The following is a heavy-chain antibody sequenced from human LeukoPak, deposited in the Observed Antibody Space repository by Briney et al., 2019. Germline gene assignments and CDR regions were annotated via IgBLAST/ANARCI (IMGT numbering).Heavy chain of an antibody. J-gene: IGHJ4*02. CDR1: GFTFSDHY. CDR2: ISGSGGST. V-gene: IGHV3-23*01. Sequence: PGGSLRLSCAASGFTFSDHYMSWIRQVPGKGLEWVSAISGSGGSTYYADSVKGRFTISRDNSKNTLYLQMNSLRAEDTAVYYCAKDPVVVVPAATLGDYWGQGTLVTVSS. D-gene: IGHD2-2*01. CDR3: AKDPVVVVPAATLGDY.